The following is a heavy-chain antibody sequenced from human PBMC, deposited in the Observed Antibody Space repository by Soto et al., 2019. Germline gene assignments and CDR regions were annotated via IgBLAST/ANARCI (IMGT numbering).Heavy chain of an antibody. CDR3: AKDIHPGRDTYHYGADY. V-gene: IGHV3-30*18. CDR1: GFIFSNYG. CDR2: ISYDGSRK. J-gene: IGHJ4*02. D-gene: IGHD5-12*01. Sequence: QVQLVESGGGVVQPGTSLTLSCSASGFIFSNYGMHWVRQAPGKGLEWVSIISYDGSRKHYIDSVKGRFTISRDNSKNTLELQMNSLRAEATAVYYCAKDIHPGRDTYHYGADYWGQGTLVAVSS.